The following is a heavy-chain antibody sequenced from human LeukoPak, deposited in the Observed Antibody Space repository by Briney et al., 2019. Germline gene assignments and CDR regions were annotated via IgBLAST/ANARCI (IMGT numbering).Heavy chain of an antibody. CDR1: GYTFTSYG. V-gene: IGHV1-18*01. CDR3: AREVRDWTNRYYFDY. D-gene: IGHD1/OR15-1a*01. Sequence: GASVKVSCKASGYTFTSYGISWVRQAPGQGLEWMGWISAYNGNTNYAQKLQGRVTMTTDTSTSTAYMELRSLRSDDTAVYYCAREVRDWTNRYYFDYWGQGTLVTVSS. J-gene: IGHJ4*02. CDR2: ISAYNGNT.